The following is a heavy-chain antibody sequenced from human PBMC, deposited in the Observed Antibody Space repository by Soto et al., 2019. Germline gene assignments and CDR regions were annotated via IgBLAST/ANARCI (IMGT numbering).Heavy chain of an antibody. CDR3: ARDLHSGGKYWSFDF. V-gene: IGHV1-18*01. Sequence: QVQLVQSGAEVKKPGASVKVSCKASGYTFTHYGITWVRQAPGQGLEWMGWINSFSGDTNYPQKLQGRLTMTTDTSTTTVYMELRSLRPDDTAVYYCARDLHSGGKYWSFDFWGRGTLVTVSS. J-gene: IGHJ2*01. CDR1: GYTFTHYG. D-gene: IGHD2-15*01. CDR2: INSFSGDT.